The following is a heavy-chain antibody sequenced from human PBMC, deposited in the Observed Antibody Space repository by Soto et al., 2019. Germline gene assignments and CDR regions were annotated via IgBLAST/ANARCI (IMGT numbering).Heavy chain of an antibody. J-gene: IGHJ5*02. CDR2: IYYGGST. Sequence: QVQLQESGPGLVKPSETLSLTCTVSGGSVSSGSYSWSWIRQPPGKGLEWIGYIYYGGSTNYNPSLKSRVTISVDTSKNQFSLKLSSVTAADTAVYYCARAQAAGTRYSISPESHGGWFDPWGQGTLVTVSS. D-gene: IGHD6-6*01. CDR3: ARAQAAGTRYSISPESHGGWFDP. V-gene: IGHV4-61*01. CDR1: GGSVSSGSYS.